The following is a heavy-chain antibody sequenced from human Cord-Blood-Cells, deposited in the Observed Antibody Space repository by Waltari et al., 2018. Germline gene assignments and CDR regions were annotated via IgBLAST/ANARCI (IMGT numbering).Heavy chain of an antibody. Sequence: QVQLVESGGGVVQPGRSMRLSCAASGFTFSSYGMQWVRQAPGKGLEWVAVISYDGSNKYYADSVKGRFTISRDNSKNTLYLQMNSLRAEDTAVYYCAKDSRGATDYWGQGTLVTVSS. CDR1: GFTFSSYG. J-gene: IGHJ4*02. V-gene: IGHV3-30*18. CDR3: AKDSRGATDY. D-gene: IGHD1-26*01. CDR2: ISYDGSNK.